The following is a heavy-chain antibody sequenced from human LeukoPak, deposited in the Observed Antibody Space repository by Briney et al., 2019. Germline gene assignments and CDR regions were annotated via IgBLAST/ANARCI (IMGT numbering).Heavy chain of an antibody. J-gene: IGHJ4*02. V-gene: IGHV1-24*01. CDR3: ATDRIWFGEFVFDY. CDR2: FDPEDGET. CDR1: GYTLTELS. D-gene: IGHD3-10*01. Sequence: ASVKVSCKVSGYTLTELSMHWVRQAPGKGLERMGGFDPEDGETIYAQKFQGRVTMTEDTSTDTAYMELSSLGSEDTAVYYCATDRIWFGEFVFDYWGQGTLVTVSS.